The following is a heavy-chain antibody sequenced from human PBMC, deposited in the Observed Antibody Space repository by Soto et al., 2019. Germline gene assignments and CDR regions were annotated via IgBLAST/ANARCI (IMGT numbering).Heavy chain of an antibody. V-gene: IGHV4-59*01. CDR1: GGSISSYY. D-gene: IGHD1-7*01. CDR3: ATGKLELLYFDD. CDR2: IYYSGST. Sequence: SETLSLTCTVSGGSISSYYWSWIRQPPGKGLEWIGYIYYSGSTNYNPSLKSRVTISVDTSKNQFSLKLSSVTAADTAVYYCATGKLELLYFDDWGQGTLVTVAS. J-gene: IGHJ4*02.